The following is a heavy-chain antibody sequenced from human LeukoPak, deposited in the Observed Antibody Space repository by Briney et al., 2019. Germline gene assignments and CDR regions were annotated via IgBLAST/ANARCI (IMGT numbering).Heavy chain of an antibody. Sequence: PGGSLRLSCAASGFTFSSYAMSWVRQAPGKGLEWVSAISGSGGSTYYADSVKGRFTISRDNSKNTLYLQMSSLRAEDTAVYYCAKGDSSGWFNWFDPWGQGTLVTVSS. V-gene: IGHV3-23*01. J-gene: IGHJ5*02. CDR2: ISGSGGST. CDR3: AKGDSSGWFNWFDP. D-gene: IGHD6-19*01. CDR1: GFTFSSYA.